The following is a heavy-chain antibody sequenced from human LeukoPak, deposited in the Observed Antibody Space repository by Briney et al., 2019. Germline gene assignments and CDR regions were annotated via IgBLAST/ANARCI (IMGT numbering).Heavy chain of an antibody. CDR2: IIPIFGTA. CDR1: GGTFSSYA. CDR3: AREKYYGSGSYRFDY. V-gene: IGHV1-69*05. Sequence: SVKVSCKAPGGTFSSYAISWVRQAPGQGLEWMGRIIPIFGTANYAQKFQGRVTITTDESTSTAYMELSSLRSEDTAVYYCAREKYYGSGSYRFDYWGQGTLVTVSS. D-gene: IGHD3-10*01. J-gene: IGHJ4*02.